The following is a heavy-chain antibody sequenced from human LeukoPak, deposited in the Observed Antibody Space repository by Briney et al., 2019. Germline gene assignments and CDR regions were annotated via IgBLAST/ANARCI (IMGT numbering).Heavy chain of an antibody. V-gene: IGHV1-69*05. CDR1: GGTFSGYA. J-gene: IGHJ4*02. D-gene: IGHD2-2*01. Sequence: SVKVSCKASGGTFSGYAISWVRQAPGQGLEWMGRIIPIFGTANYAQKFQGGVTITTDESTSTAYMELSSLRSEDTAVYYCARDGSDIVVVPAHDWGQGTLVTVSS. CDR3: ARDGSDIVVVPAHD. CDR2: IIPIFGTA.